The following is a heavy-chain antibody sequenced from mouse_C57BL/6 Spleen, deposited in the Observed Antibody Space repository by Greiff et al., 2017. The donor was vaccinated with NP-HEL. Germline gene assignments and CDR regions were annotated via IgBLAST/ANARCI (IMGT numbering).Heavy chain of an antibody. D-gene: IGHD2-2*01. CDR1: GYTFTDYY. J-gene: IGHJ4*01. V-gene: IGHV1-26*01. Sequence: EVQLQQSGPELVKPGASVKISCKASGYTFTDYYMNWVKQSHGKSLEWIGDINPNNGGTSYNQKFKGKATLTVDKSSSTAYMELRSLTSEDSAVYYCATTGYYYAMDYWGQRTSVTVSS. CDR2: INPNNGGT. CDR3: ATTGYYYAMDY.